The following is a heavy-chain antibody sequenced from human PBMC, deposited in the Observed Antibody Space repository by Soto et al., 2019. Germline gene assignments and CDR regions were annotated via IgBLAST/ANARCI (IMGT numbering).Heavy chain of an antibody. V-gene: IGHV3-66*04. Sequence: GESLKISCKGSGYSFTSYWIGWVRQAPGKGLEWVSVIYSGGSTYYADSVKGRFTISRDNSKNTLYLQMNSLRAEDTAVYYCATPYGSGSYYLTGAFDIWGQGTMVTVSS. CDR3: ATPYGSGSYYLTGAFDI. CDR2: IYSGGST. D-gene: IGHD3-10*01. J-gene: IGHJ3*02. CDR1: GYSFTSYW.